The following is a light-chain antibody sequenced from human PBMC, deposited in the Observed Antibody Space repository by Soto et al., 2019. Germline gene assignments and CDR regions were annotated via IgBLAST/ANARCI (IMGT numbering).Light chain of an antibody. CDR2: DAS. J-gene: IGKJ4*01. Sequence: EIVLTQSPATLSLSPGERATLSCRASQTVSRSLAWYQQKPGQAPRLLIYDASNRATGIPARFSGSGSGTDFTLTISSLEPEYFAVYYCKERTTWRAITVGGGTKVDSK. V-gene: IGKV3-11*01. CDR1: QTVSRS. CDR3: KERTTWRAIT.